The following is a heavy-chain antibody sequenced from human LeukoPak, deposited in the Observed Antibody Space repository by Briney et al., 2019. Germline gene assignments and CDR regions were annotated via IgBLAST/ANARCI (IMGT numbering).Heavy chain of an antibody. CDR2: IIPIFGTA. V-gene: IGHV1-69*06. CDR3: ARAQGSYYHYYMDV. Sequence: ASVTVSCKASGGTFSSYAISWVRQAPGQGLEWMGGIIPIFGTANYAQKFQGRVTITADKSTSTAYMELSSRRSEDTAVYYCARAQGSYYHYYMDVWGKGTTVTVSS. D-gene: IGHD1-26*01. CDR1: GGTFSSYA. J-gene: IGHJ6*03.